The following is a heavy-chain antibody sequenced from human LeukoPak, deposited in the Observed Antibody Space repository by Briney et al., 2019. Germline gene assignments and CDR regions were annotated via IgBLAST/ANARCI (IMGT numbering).Heavy chain of an antibody. CDR1: GFTFSNAW. J-gene: IGHJ4*02. V-gene: IGHV3-15*01. D-gene: IGHD2-2*01. Sequence: GGSLRLSCAASGFTFSNAWMSWVRQAPGKGLEWVGRIKSKTDGGTTDYAAPVKGRFTISRDNAKNSLYLQMNSLRAEDTAVYYCAREVGYCSSTSCYGYFDYWGQGALVTVSS. CDR3: AREVGYCSSTSCYGYFDY. CDR2: IKSKTDGGTT.